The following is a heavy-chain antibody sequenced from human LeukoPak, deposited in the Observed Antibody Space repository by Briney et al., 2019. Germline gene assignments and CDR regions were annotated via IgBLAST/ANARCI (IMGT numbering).Heavy chain of an antibody. Sequence: SGTLCLTCTVSGGSISGWYWSWIRQPPGKGLEWIGYIYGSGYTNYNPSLKSRGTMSIDTSKNHFCLKLTSVTAADTATYDCARDGWFDARGQGTLVTVSS. J-gene: IGHJ5*02. CDR3: ARDGWFDA. V-gene: IGHV4-59*01. CDR2: IYGSGYT. CDR1: GGSISGWY.